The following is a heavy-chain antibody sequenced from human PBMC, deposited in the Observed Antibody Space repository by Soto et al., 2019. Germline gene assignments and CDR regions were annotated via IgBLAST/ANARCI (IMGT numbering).Heavy chain of an antibody. D-gene: IGHD1-26*01. V-gene: IGHV3-74*03. J-gene: IGHJ4*02. CDR3: AKPPWEVAPS. CDR1: GFTFGNFG. Sequence: WGSLRLSCSDSGFTFGNFGIHGVRQAPGKGREWVSVIGRDGTDIVYEECVKGRFMIGRDNARNTVYVKMNSLEAEDTAVYYCAKPPWEVAPSWGQGTLGTSSS. CDR2: IGRDGTDI.